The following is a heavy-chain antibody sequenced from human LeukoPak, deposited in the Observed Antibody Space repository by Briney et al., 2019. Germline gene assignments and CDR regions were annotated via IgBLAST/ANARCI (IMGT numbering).Heavy chain of an antibody. V-gene: IGHV1-18*01. Sequence: ASVKVSCKASGYTFTSYGISWVRQAPGQGLEWMGWISAYNGNTNYAQKLQGRVTMTTDTSTSTAYMELSSLRSEDTAVYYCARTPLGYDAPWPAKLLHYGRYYFDYWGQGTLVTVSS. CDR1: GYTFTSYG. CDR2: ISAYNGNT. D-gene: IGHD3-10*02. CDR3: ARTPLGYDAPWPAKLLHYGRYYFDY. J-gene: IGHJ4*02.